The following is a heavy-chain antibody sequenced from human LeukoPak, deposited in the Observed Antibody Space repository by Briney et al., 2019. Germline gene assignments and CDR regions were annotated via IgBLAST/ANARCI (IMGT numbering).Heavy chain of an antibody. CDR3: ARPRGLVVHDTVPHDAFDI. CDR1: GGSFSGYY. Sequence: PSETLSLTCAVYGGSFSGYYWSWIRQPPGKGLEWIGEINHSGSTNYNPSLKSRVTISVDTSKNQFSLKLSSVTAADTAVYYCARPRGLVVHDTVPHDAFDIWGQGTMVTVSS. D-gene: IGHD3-22*01. V-gene: IGHV4-34*01. J-gene: IGHJ3*02. CDR2: INHSGST.